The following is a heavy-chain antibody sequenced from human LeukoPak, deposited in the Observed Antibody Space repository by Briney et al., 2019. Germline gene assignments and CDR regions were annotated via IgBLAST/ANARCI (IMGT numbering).Heavy chain of an antibody. CDR3: ARGGGQITMVRGVLRPFDY. D-gene: IGHD3-10*01. CDR2: IYHSGST. CDR1: GGSISSGGYS. J-gene: IGHJ4*02. V-gene: IGHV4-30-2*01. Sequence: SQTLSLTCAVSGGSISSGGYSWSWIRQPPGKGLEWIGYIYHSGSTYYNPSLKSRVTISVDRSKNQFSLKLSSVTAADTAVYYCARGGGQITMVRGVLRPFDYWGQGTLVTASS.